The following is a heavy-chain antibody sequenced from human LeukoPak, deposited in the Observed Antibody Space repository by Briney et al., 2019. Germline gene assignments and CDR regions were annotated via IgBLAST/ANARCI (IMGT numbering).Heavy chain of an antibody. CDR1: GYTFTAYY. Sequence: ASVKVSSKASGYTFTAYYIHWVRQAPGQGLEWVGWINPNSGGTNYAQKFQGRVTMTRDTSISTAYMELSRLRSDDTAVYYCARAPVVGPYRFFDYWGQGTLVTVSS. D-gene: IGHD3-3*01. CDR2: INPNSGGT. CDR3: ARAPVVGPYRFFDY. J-gene: IGHJ4*02. V-gene: IGHV1-2*02.